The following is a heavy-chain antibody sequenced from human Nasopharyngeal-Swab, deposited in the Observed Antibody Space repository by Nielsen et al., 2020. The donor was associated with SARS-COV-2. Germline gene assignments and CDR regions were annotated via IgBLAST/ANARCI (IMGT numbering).Heavy chain of an antibody. D-gene: IGHD3-3*01. CDR2: IWYDGSNK. Sequence: GESLKISCAASGFTFSSYGMHWVRQAPGKGLEWVALIWYDGSNKYYADSVKGRFTISRDNSKNTRYLQINSLRAEDTAVYYCARGNDFRSGYHPYYYDYWGQGTVVTVSS. V-gene: IGHV3-33*01. J-gene: IGHJ4*02. CDR3: ARGNDFRSGYHPYYYDY. CDR1: GFTFSSYG.